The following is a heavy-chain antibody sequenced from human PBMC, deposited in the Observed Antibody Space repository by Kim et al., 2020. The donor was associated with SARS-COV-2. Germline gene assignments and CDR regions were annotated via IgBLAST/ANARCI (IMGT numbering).Heavy chain of an antibody. D-gene: IGHD2-15*01. Sequence: ASVKVSCKASGYTFTGYYMHWVRQAPGQGLEWMGWINPNSGGTNYAQKFQGRVTMTRDTSISTAYMELSRLRSDDTAVYYCARLLNADCSGGSCYSYYFDYWGQGTLVTVSS. CDR2: INPNSGGT. CDR1: GYTFTGYY. CDR3: ARLLNADCSGGSCYSYYFDY. J-gene: IGHJ4*02. V-gene: IGHV1-2*02.